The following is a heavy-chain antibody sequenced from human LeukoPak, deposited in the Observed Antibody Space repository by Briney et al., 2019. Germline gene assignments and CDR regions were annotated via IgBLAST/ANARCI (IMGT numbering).Heavy chain of an antibody. CDR2: IKSKPDGGTI. D-gene: IGHD1-26*01. Sequence: GSLRLSCAASCFDFTNAWMNWVRQAPGKGLDWVGRIKSKPDGGTIDYTVPVKGRFTISRDDSKNTLYLQMSSLKIEDTAVYYCTTQAIIVGPTTADFWGQGTLVTVSS. CDR1: CFDFTNAW. V-gene: IGHV3-15*07. J-gene: IGHJ4*02. CDR3: TTQAIIVGPTTADF.